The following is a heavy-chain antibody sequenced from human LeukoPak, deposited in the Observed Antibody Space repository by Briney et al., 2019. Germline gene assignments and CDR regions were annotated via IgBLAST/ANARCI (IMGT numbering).Heavy chain of an antibody. Sequence: GGSLRLSCAASGFTFSSYGMHWVRQAPGKGLEWVAFIRYDGSNRHYADSVKGRFTISRDNSKNTLYLQMNSLRAEDTAVYYCAKDPTGYYYDSSGYYHMAAYFDYWGQGTLVTVSS. CDR2: IRYDGSNR. CDR1: GFTFSSYG. CDR3: AKDPTGYYYDSSGYYHMAAYFDY. J-gene: IGHJ4*02. D-gene: IGHD3-22*01. V-gene: IGHV3-30*02.